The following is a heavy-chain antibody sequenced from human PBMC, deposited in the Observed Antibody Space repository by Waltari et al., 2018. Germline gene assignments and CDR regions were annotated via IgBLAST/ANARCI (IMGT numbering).Heavy chain of an antibody. V-gene: IGHV1-2*06. J-gene: IGHJ4*02. CDR2: INPKSGDT. CDR1: GYTFPDFF. D-gene: IGHD3-3*01. Sequence: QVQLVQSGAEVKKSGASVKVSCKASGYTFPDFFIHWVRQAPGQGLEWMGRINPKSGDTSYAQRFQGRVTMTGDTSITTGYMELTGLRSDDTAIYYCARSGGGTTTFGVAEWGQGSLVTVSS. CDR3: ARSGGGTTTFGVAE.